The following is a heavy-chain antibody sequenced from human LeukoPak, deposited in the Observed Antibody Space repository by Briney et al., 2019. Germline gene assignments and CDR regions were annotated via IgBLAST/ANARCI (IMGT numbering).Heavy chain of an antibody. Sequence: GGSLRLSCAASGFTFDDYAMHWVRQAPGKGLEWVSGISWNSGSIGYADSVKGRFTISRDNAKNSLYLQMNSLRAEDTALYYCAKAPSDDWNDSYFDYWGQGTLVTVSS. J-gene: IGHJ4*02. D-gene: IGHD1-1*01. CDR1: GFTFDDYA. V-gene: IGHV3-9*01. CDR2: ISWNSGSI. CDR3: AKAPSDDWNDSYFDY.